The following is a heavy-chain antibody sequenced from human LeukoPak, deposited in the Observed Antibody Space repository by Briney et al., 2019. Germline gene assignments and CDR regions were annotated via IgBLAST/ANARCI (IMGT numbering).Heavy chain of an antibody. V-gene: IGHV1-18*01. CDR2: ISAYNGST. CDR1: GYTFTSYG. CDR3: ARAAPPYDSSGYYYVPFYYYYGMDV. D-gene: IGHD3-22*01. Sequence: ASVKVSCKASGYTFTSYGISWVRQAPGQGLEWMGWISAYNGSTNYAQKLQGRVTMTTDTSTSTAYMELRSLRSDDTAVYYCARAAPPYDSSGYYYVPFYYYYGMDVWGQGTTVTVSS. J-gene: IGHJ6*02.